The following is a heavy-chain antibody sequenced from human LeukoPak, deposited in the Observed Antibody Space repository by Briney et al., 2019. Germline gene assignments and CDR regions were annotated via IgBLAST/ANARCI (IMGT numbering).Heavy chain of an antibody. V-gene: IGHV1-2*02. J-gene: IGHJ6*03. CDR1: GYTFTGYY. CDR2: INPNSGGT. Sequence: APVQVSCKASGYTFTGYYMHWVRQAPGQGLEWMGWINPNSGGTNYAQKFQGRVTMTRDTSISTAYMELSRLRSDDTAVYYCARNPTSYYNSYYLDVWGKGTTVTVSS. CDR3: ARNPTSYYNSYYLDV.